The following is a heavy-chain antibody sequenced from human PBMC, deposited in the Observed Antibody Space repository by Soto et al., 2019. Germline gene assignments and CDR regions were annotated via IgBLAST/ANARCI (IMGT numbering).Heavy chain of an antibody. D-gene: IGHD3-3*01. V-gene: IGHV6-1*01. CDR3: ARAHDFWSGYYHYYYYGMDV. CDR1: GDSVSSNSAA. Sequence: SQTLSLTCAISGDSVSSNSAAWNWIRQSPSRGLEWLGRTYYRSKWYNDYAVSVKSRITINPDTSKNQFSLQLNSVTPEDTAVCYCARAHDFWSGYYHYYYYGMDVWGQGTTVTVSS. J-gene: IGHJ6*02. CDR2: TYYRSKWYN.